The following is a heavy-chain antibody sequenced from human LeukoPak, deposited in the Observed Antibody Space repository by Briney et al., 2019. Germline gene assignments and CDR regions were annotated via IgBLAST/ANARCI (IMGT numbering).Heavy chain of an antibody. Sequence: ASVKVSCKASGYXFTSYYMHWVRQAPGQGLEWMGIINPSGGSTSYAQKFQGRVTMTRDTSTSTVYMELRSLRSDDTAVYYCARDLNYYDSSGYVFDYWGQGTLVTVSS. J-gene: IGHJ4*02. CDR1: GYXFTSYY. CDR2: INPSGGST. D-gene: IGHD3-22*01. CDR3: ARDLNYYDSSGYVFDY. V-gene: IGHV1-46*01.